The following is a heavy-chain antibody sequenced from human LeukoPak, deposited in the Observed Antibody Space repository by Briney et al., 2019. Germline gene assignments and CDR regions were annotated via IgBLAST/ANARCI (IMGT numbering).Heavy chain of an antibody. CDR1: GGSISSSSYY. D-gene: IGHD3-10*01. Sequence: PSETLSLTCTVSGGSISSSSYYWGWIRQPPGKGLEWIGSIYYSGSTYYNPSLKSRVTISADTSKSQFSLKLSSLTAADTAVYYSARLPKVPGELLSESWGQGTLVTVSS. J-gene: IGHJ5*02. CDR3: ARLPKVPGELLSES. CDR2: IYYSGST. V-gene: IGHV4-39*01.